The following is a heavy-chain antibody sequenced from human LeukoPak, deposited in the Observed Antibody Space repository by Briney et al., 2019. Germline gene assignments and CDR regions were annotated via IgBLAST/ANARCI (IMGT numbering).Heavy chain of an antibody. CDR1: GDSISSYY. D-gene: IGHD1-14*01. J-gene: IGHJ4*02. Sequence: SETLSLACTVSGDSISSYYWSWIRQPPGKGLEWIGYIYYSGSTTYNPSLKSRVTISVDTSKIQFSLKLSSVTAADTAVYFCARNRPSEGFDYWDQGSLVTVSS. V-gene: IGHV4-59*01. CDR3: ARNRPSEGFDY. CDR2: IYYSGST.